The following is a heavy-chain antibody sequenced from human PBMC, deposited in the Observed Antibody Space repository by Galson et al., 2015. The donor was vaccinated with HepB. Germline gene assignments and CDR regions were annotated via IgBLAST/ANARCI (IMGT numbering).Heavy chain of an antibody. D-gene: IGHD3-16*01. CDR3: AREADDDYVWGSYLLGDFDYYYYMDV. Sequence: SVKVSCKASGYTFTRYGINWVRQARGQGLEWMGWINTNTGHPTYAQGFAGRFVFSLDTSVSAAYLQISSLKAEDTAVYYCAREADDDYVWGSYLLGDFDYYYYMDVWGKGTTVTVS. CDR1: GYTFTRYG. CDR2: INTNTGHP. V-gene: IGHV7-4-1*02. J-gene: IGHJ6*03.